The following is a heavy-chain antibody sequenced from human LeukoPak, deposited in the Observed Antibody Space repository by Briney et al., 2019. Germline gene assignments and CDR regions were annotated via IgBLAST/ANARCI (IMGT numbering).Heavy chain of an antibody. CDR3: ARDNPARVTASLDY. Sequence: SETLSLTCTFSGGSSSGDFWSWIRQPAGKGLEWIGRIHTSGSTNYNPSLMGRVSMSVDTSNNQFSLHLTSVTAADTAVYYCARDNPARVTASLDYWGQGTLVTVSS. CDR2: IHTSGST. J-gene: IGHJ4*02. CDR1: GGSSSGDF. V-gene: IGHV4-4*07. D-gene: IGHD2-21*02.